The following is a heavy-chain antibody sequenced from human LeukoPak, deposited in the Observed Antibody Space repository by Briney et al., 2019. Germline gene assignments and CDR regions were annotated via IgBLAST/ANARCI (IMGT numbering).Heavy chain of an antibody. J-gene: IGHJ3*02. V-gene: IGHV3-23*01. Sequence: PGGSLRLSCAASGFTFSSYAMSWVRQAPGKGLEWASAISGSGGSTYYADSVKGRFTISRDNSKNTLYLQMNSLRAEDTAVYYCAKVESSSWYYPLCSFDIWGQGTMVTVSS. CDR2: ISGSGGST. CDR1: GFTFSSYA. CDR3: AKVESSSWYYPLCSFDI. D-gene: IGHD6-13*01.